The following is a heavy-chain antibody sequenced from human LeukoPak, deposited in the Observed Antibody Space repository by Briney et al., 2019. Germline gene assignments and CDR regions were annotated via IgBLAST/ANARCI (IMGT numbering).Heavy chain of an antibody. J-gene: IGHJ4*02. CDR3: ARAGGVTIFGLDY. V-gene: IGHV4-61*02. CDR1: GGSMTYGSYY. CDR2: IYISGST. Sequence: SETLSLTCSVSGGSMTYGSYYWSWIRQPAGKGLEWIGRIYISGSTNYNPSLESRVTISVDTSKNQFSLKLTSVTAADTAVYYCARAGGVTIFGLDYWGQGTLVTVSS. D-gene: IGHD3/OR15-3a*01.